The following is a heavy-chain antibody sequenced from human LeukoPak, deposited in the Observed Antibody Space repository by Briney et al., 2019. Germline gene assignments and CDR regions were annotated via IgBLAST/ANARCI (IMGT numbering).Heavy chain of an antibody. CDR1: DYTFTSYG. CDR2: ISAYNGNT. CDR3: ARLTYGSGSYRFDP. V-gene: IGHV1-18*01. D-gene: IGHD3-10*01. J-gene: IGHJ5*02. Sequence: ASVKVSCKASDYTFTSYGISWVRQAPGQGLEWMGWISAYNGNTNYAQKLQGRVTMTTDTSTSTAYMELRSLRSDDTAVYCCARLTYGSGSYRFDPWGQGTLVTVSS.